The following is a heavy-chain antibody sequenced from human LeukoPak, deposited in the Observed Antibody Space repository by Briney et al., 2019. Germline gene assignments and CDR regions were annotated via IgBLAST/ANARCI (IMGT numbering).Heavy chain of an antibody. Sequence: SETLSLICTVSGGSISSYYGSWLRQPAGKGLEWVGRIYTSGSTNYNPSLKSRVTMSVDTSKNQFSLKLSSVTAADTAVYYCAATKRKYQLLLYYYYMDVWGKGTTVTVSS. D-gene: IGHD2-2*01. CDR3: AATKRKYQLLLYYYYMDV. CDR1: GGSISSYY. J-gene: IGHJ6*03. V-gene: IGHV4-4*07. CDR2: IYTSGST.